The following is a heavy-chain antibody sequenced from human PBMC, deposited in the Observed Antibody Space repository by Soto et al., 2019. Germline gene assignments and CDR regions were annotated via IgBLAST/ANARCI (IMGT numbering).Heavy chain of an antibody. CDR2: ISYDGSNK. V-gene: IGHV3-30*18. J-gene: IGHJ4*02. D-gene: IGHD3-16*02. CDR1: GFTFSSYG. CDR3: AKGSKTLFGGVIVYFDY. Sequence: ESGGGVVQPGRSLRLSCAASGFTFSSYGMHWVRQAPGKGLEWVAVISYDGSNKYYADSVKGRFTISRDNSKNTLYLQMNSLRAEDTAVYYCAKGSKTLFGGVIVYFDYWGQGTLVTVSS.